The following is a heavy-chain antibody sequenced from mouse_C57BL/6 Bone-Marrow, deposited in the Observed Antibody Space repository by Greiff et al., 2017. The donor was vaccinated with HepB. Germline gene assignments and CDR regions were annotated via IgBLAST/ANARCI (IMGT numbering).Heavy chain of an antibody. CDR2: ISGGGGNT. CDR1: GFTFSSYT. V-gene: IGHV5-9*01. CDR3: ARNYYGSSWAY. J-gene: IGHJ3*01. D-gene: IGHD1-1*01. Sequence: DVMLVESGGGLVKPGGSLKLSCAASGFTFSSYTMSWVRQTPEKRLEWVATISGGGGNTYYPDSVKGRFTISRDNAKNTLYLQMSSLRSEDTALYYCARNYYGSSWAYWGQGTLVTVSA.